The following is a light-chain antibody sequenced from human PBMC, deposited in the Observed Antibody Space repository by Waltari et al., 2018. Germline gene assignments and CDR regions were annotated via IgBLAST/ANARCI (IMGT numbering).Light chain of an antibody. J-gene: IGLJ2*01. CDR3: SSYAGRSILI. CDR2: EVF. Sequence: QSALTQPAPVPGSPGQSITISCTGTSSDVASYNLVSWYQQYPGKAPRLVIYEVFKRPASVSSRFSGSKSGSTASLTISGVQAEDEATYYCSSYAGRSILIFGGGT. V-gene: IGLV2-23*02. CDR1: SSDVASYNL.